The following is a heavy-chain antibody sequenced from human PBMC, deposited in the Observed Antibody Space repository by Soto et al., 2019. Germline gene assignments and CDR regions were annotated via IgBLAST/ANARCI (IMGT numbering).Heavy chain of an antibody. V-gene: IGHV4-59*08. J-gene: IGHJ6*02. CDR1: GGSINSFY. Sequence: SETLSLTCTVSGGSINSFYWSWIRQPPGKGLEWIGYIYYSGSTNYNPSLKSRVTISVDTSKNQFSLKLSSVTAADTAVYYCARHDLPYCSGDTCYTGGMDVWGQGTTVTVSS. CDR2: IYYSGST. CDR3: ARHDLPYCSGDTCYTGGMDV. D-gene: IGHD2-2*02.